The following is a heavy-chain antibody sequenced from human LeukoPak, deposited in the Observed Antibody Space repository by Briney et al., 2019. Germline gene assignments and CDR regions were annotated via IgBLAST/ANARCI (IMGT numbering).Heavy chain of an antibody. V-gene: IGHV3-74*01. CDR1: GFTFSSYA. CDR2: INPAGNYA. CDR3: VRDWDHYDFDS. D-gene: IGHD3-3*01. Sequence: GGSLRLSCAASGFTFSSYAMSWVRHAPGKGLVWVSRINPAGNYANYADSVKGRFTISRDNAKNTVYLQMNSLRAEDTALFYCVRDWDHYDFDSWGQGTLVTVSS. J-gene: IGHJ5*01.